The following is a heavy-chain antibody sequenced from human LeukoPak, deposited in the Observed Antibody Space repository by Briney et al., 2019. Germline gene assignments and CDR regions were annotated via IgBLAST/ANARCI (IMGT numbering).Heavy chain of an antibody. V-gene: IGHV3-23*01. CDR3: VHARGYCSSTTCYTPFDI. D-gene: IGHD2-2*02. CDR1: GFTFSSYA. Sequence: PGGSLRLSCAASGFTFSSYAMSWVRQGPGKGLEWVSCISCSGGSTYDADSVKGRFTNSRDNSKNTLYIQMNSLRAEDTAVYYCVHARGYCSSTTCYTPFDIWGQGTMVTVSS. CDR2: ISCSGGST. J-gene: IGHJ3*02.